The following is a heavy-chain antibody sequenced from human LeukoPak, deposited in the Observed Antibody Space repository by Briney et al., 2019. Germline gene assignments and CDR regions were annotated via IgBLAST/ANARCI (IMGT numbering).Heavy chain of an antibody. CDR1: GFTFSDYY. V-gene: IGHV3-11*04. Sequence: GGSLRLSCAASGFTFSDYYMSWIRQAPGKGLEWVSYISSSSTTIYYTDSVKGRFTISRDNAKNSVYLQMNSLRAEDTAVYYCAREDCDATSCYWGIIYWGQGTLVTVSS. CDR3: AREDCDATSCYWGIIY. D-gene: IGHD2-2*01. CDR2: ISSSSTTI. J-gene: IGHJ4*02.